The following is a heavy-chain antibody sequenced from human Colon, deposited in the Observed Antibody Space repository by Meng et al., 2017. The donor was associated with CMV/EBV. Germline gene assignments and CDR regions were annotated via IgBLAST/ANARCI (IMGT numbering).Heavy chain of an antibody. D-gene: IGHD3-16*01. CDR2: MDPTTGRT. CDR3: ASHSSYVWGSHH. J-gene: IGHJ1*01. Sequence: VRLRQSGAGGRMPGASGKVSCKASGYSFTGYYIHWVRQAPGQGLEWMGWMDPTTGRTDYAQKFQGTVTMTRDTSISTAYLELSRLTSDDTAVYYCASHSSYVWGSHHWGQGTLVTVSS. CDR1: GYSFTGYY. V-gene: IGHV1-2*02.